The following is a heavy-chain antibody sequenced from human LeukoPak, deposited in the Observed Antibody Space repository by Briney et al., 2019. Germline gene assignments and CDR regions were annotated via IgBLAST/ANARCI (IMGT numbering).Heavy chain of an antibody. Sequence: PGGSLRLSCTVSGFTFSSYGMHWVRQAPGKGLEWVAVISYDGSNKYYADSVKGRFTISRDNSQNTLYLQMNSLRPEDTAVYYCAKASSAYWGDFDYWGQGTLVTVS. CDR2: ISYDGSNK. D-gene: IGHD3-22*01. V-gene: IGHV3-30*18. CDR3: AKASSAYWGDFDY. CDR1: GFTFSSYG. J-gene: IGHJ4*02.